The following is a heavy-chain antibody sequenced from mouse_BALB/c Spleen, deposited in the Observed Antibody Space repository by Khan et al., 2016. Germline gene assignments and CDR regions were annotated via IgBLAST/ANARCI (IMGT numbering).Heavy chain of an antibody. D-gene: IGHD2-1*01. J-gene: IGHJ4*01. CDR3: AKGNGNPYYALDH. CDR1: GYVFSNFW. Sequence: QVQLQQSGAELVRPGSSVKISCKASGYVFSNFWMNWVKQRPGQGLEWIGQIYPGDGDTNYNGKLKGKATLTADKSSSTAYMQLSSLTSEDSAVYFCAKGNGNPYYALDHWGQGTSVTVSS. CDR2: IYPGDGDT. V-gene: IGHV1-80*01.